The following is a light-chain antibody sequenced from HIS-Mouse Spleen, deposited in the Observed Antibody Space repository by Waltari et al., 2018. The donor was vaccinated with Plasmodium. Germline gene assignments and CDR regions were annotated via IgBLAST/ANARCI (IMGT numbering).Light chain of an antibody. V-gene: IGKV1-5*03. CDR2: KAS. Sequence: DIQMTPSPSTLSASVGDRVTITCRASQSISSWLDWYQQKPGKAPKLLIYKASSLESGVPSRFSGSGSGTEFTLTISSLQPDDFATYYCQQYNSYSWTFGQGTKVEIK. J-gene: IGKJ1*01. CDR3: QQYNSYSWT. CDR1: QSISSW.